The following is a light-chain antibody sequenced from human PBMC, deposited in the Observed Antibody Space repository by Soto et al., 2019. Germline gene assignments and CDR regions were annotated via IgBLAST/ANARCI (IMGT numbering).Light chain of an antibody. J-gene: IGKJ2*01. Sequence: EIVMTQSPATLSVSPGERATLSCRASQSVSSNLAWYQQKPGQAPRLLMYGASTRATGIPARFSGSGSGTEFTLTISSLQSEDCAVYYCQQYNNWPRMYTFGQGTKLEI. V-gene: IGKV3-15*01. CDR3: QQYNNWPRMYT. CDR1: QSVSSN. CDR2: GAS.